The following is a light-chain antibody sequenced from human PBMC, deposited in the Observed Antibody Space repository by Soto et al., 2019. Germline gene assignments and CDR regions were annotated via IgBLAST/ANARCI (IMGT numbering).Light chain of an antibody. CDR2: GTS. J-gene: IGKJ1*01. CDR3: QQYGSSSWT. CDR1: QRVSSSY. V-gene: IGKV3-20*01. Sequence: EIGLTQSPGTLSLSPGERATLSCRASQRVSSSYLAWYQQKPGQAPRLLIYGTSSRATAIPDRFSGSGSGTDFTLTISRLEPEDFAVYYCQQYGSSSWTFGQGTKVEIK.